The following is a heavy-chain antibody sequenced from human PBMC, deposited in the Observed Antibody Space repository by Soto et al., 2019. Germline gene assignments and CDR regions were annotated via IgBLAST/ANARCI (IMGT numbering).Heavy chain of an antibody. Sequence: SETLSLTCTVSGGSISSGGYYWSWIRQHPGKGLEWTGYIYYSGSTYYNPSLKSRVTISVDTSKNQFSLRLSSVTAADTAVYYCARSHTTVTSYDYWAQRTLVTVSS. CDR3: ARSHTTVTSYDY. V-gene: IGHV4-31*03. J-gene: IGHJ4*02. CDR1: GGSISSGGYY. D-gene: IGHD4-17*01. CDR2: IYYSGST.